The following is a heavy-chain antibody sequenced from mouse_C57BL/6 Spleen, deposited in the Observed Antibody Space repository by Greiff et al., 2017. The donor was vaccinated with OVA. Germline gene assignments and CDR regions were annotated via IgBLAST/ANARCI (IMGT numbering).Heavy chain of an antibody. D-gene: IGHD2-3*01. J-gene: IGHJ1*03. CDR2: IYPRSGNT. V-gene: IGHV1-81*01. Sequence: QVQLQQSGAELARPGASVKLSCKASGYTFTSYGISWVKQRTGQGLEWIGEIYPRSGNTYYNEKFKGKATLTADKSSSTAYMELRSLTSEDSAVYFCARYDGYSPYWYFDVWGTGTTVTVSS. CDR3: ARYDGYSPYWYFDV. CDR1: GYTFTSYG.